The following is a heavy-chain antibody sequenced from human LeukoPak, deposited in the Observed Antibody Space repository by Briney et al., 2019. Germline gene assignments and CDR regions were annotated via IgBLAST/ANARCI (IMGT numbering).Heavy chain of an antibody. D-gene: IGHD6-19*01. CDR1: GGSFSGYY. J-gene: IGHJ4*02. CDR3: ARGRRVPSYSSGWVQDY. CDR2: INHSGST. V-gene: IGHV4-34*01. Sequence: SETLSLTCAVYGGSFSGYYWSWIRQPPGKGLEWIGEINHSGSTNYNPSLKSRVTISVDTSKNQFSLKLSSVTAADTAVYYCARGRRVPSYSSGWVQDYWGQGTLVTVSS.